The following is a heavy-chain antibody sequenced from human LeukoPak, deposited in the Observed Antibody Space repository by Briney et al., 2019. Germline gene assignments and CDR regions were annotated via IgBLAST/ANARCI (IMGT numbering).Heavy chain of an antibody. V-gene: IGHV4-59*01. Sequence: SETLSLTCTVSGGSISSYYWSWIRQPPGKGLEWIGYIYYSGSTSYNPSLKSRVTISVDTSKNQFSLKLSSVTAADTAVYYCAREYSSSTEDAFDIWGQGTMVTVSS. CDR1: GGSISSYY. CDR3: AREYSSSTEDAFDI. D-gene: IGHD6-13*01. CDR2: IYYSGST. J-gene: IGHJ3*02.